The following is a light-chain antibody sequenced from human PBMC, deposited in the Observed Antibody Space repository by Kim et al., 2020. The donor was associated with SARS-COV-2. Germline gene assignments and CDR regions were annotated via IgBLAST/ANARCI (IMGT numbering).Light chain of an antibody. Sequence: SYELTQPPSVSVAPGKTARITCGGNNIGSKSVHWYQQKPGQAPVLVIYYDSDRPSGIPERFSGSNSGNTATLTIRRVEAGDEADYYCQVWGSSSDHPVFG. J-gene: IGLJ2*01. CDR1: NIGSKS. CDR3: QVWGSSSDHPV. V-gene: IGLV3-21*04. CDR2: YDS.